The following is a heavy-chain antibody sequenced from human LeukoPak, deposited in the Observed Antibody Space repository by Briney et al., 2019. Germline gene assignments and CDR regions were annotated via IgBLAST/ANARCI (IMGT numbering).Heavy chain of an antibody. J-gene: IGHJ6*03. CDR3: ARGRIQLWLRYYYYYMDV. D-gene: IGHD5-18*01. CDR1: GGSISSYY. Sequence: MPSETLSLTCTVSGGSISSYYWSWIRQPAGKGLEWIGRIYTSGSTNYNPSLKSRVTISVDTSKNQLSLKLSSVTAADTAVYYCARGRIQLWLRYYYYYMDVWGKGTTVTVSS. CDR2: IYTSGST. V-gene: IGHV4-4*07.